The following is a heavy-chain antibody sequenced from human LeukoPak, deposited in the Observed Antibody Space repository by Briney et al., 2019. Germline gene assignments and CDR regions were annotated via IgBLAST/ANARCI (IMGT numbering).Heavy chain of an antibody. D-gene: IGHD6-13*01. V-gene: IGHV3-23*01. CDR2: ISGSGGST. Sequence: GGSLRLSCAASGFTFSSYAMSWVRQAPGKGLEWVSAISGSGGSTYYADSVKGRFTISRDNSKNTLYLQMNSLRAEDTAAYYCAKGQQLVSYNWFDPWGQGTLVTVSS. CDR1: GFTFSSYA. J-gene: IGHJ5*02. CDR3: AKGQQLVSYNWFDP.